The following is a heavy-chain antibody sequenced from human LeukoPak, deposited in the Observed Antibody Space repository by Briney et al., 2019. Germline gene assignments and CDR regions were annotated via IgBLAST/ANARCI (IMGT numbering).Heavy chain of an antibody. Sequence: SETLSLTCAVYGGSFSGYYWSWIRQPPGKGLEWIGSIYYSGSTYYNPSLKSRVTISVDTSKNQFSLKLSSVTAADTAVYYCARHSGWYDYWGQGTLVTVSS. D-gene: IGHD6-19*01. CDR3: ARHSGWYDY. V-gene: IGHV4-39*01. CDR2: IYYSGST. CDR1: GGSFSGYY. J-gene: IGHJ4*02.